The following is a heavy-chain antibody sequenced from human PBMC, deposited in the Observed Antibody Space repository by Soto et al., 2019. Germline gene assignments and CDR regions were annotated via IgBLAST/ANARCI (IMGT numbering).Heavy chain of an antibody. CDR1: GFTFSSYA. Sequence: QVQLVESGGGVVQPGRSLRLSCAVSGFTFSSYAMHWVRQAPGKGLEWVAVVSYDGSDYYYADSVKGRFTISRDNSKNTLYLQMNSLRAEDTAVYYCARESEAFDLGGQCTGVTVSS. J-gene: IGHJ3*01. CDR2: VSYDGSDY. CDR3: ARESEAFDL. V-gene: IGHV3-30-3*01.